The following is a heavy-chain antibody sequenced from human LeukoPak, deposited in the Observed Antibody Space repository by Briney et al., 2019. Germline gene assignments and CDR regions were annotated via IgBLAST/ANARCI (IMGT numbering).Heavy chain of an antibody. J-gene: IGHJ5*02. V-gene: IGHV1-8*01. Sequence: ASVKVSCKASGDTFTSEEINWVRQATGQGLEWMGWMNPNSGNTGYAQKFQGRVTMTRNTSISTAYMELSSLRSEDTAVYYCERGRYDFWSGYYSNNCFGPWGQGTLVSVS. CDR3: ERGRYDFWSGYYSNNCFGP. CDR2: MNPNSGNT. D-gene: IGHD3-3*01. CDR1: GDTFTSEE.